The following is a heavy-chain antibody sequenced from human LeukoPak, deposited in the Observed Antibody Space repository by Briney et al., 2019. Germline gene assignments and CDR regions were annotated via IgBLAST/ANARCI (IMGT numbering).Heavy chain of an antibody. J-gene: IGHJ4*02. CDR3: ARLQRSMIVDYFDY. D-gene: IGHD3-22*01. V-gene: IGHV4-39*01. CDR2: IYYSGST. Sequence: NPSETLSLTCTVSGVSISSSSYYWGWIRQPPGKGLEWIGSIYYSGSTYYNPSLKSRVTISVDTSKNQFSLKLSSVTAADTAVYYCARLQRSMIVDYFDYWGQGTLVTVSS. CDR1: GVSISSSSYY.